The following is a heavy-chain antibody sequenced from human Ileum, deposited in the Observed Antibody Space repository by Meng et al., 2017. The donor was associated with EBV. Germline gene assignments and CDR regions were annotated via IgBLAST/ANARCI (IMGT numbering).Heavy chain of an antibody. CDR3: VSYAVGAGGIGY. D-gene: IGHD1-26*01. Sequence: QGELSAAGRVLVKPLSSLCFNCVVSGVSIRCGYFNWSWIRQTPGKGLEWIGHSGSTSYNPSLRSRVTISVDTSKNQFFLKVDSATAGDTAVYYCVSYAVGAGGIGYWGQGILVTVSS. J-gene: IGHJ4*02. CDR2: SGST. CDR1: GVSIRCGYFN. V-gene: IGHV4-30-4*01.